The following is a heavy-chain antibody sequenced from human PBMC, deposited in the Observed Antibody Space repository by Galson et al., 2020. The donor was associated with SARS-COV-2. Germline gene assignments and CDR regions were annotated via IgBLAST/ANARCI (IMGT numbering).Heavy chain of an antibody. D-gene: IGHD3-22*01. CDR2: IYYTGST. Sequence: SETLSLTCTVSGGSIKHYYWSWIRQPPGKGPAWIGFIYYTGSTNYNPSLKSRVTISVDTSENQVSLKLNSVTAADTAVYYCARTMVVVSYHMDVWGQGTAVAVSS. J-gene: IGHJ6*02. CDR3: ARTMVVVSYHMDV. CDR1: GGSIKHYY. V-gene: IGHV4-59*08.